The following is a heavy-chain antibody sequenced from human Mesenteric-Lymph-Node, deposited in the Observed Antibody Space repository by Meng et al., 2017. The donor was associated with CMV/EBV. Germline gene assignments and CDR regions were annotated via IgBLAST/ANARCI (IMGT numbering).Heavy chain of an antibody. J-gene: IGHJ4*02. D-gene: IGHD6-13*01. Sequence: GESLKISCAASRFTFSTFVMNWVRQAPGRGLEWVSTISNSGDSTYSADSVKGRFTISRDNSKNTLYLQMNSLRAEDTAVYYCAKGQQLVPDYWGQGTLVTVSS. CDR2: ISNSGDST. CDR1: RFTFSTFV. V-gene: IGHV3-23*01. CDR3: AKGQQLVPDY.